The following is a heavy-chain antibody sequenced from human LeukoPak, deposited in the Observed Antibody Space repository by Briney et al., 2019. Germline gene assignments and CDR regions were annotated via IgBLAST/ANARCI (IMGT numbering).Heavy chain of an antibody. CDR3: AKDVSGTYQYYFDY. CDR2: ISGSGGST. V-gene: IGHV3-23*01. J-gene: IGHJ4*02. CDR1: GFTFSSYA. Sequence: PGGSLRLSCAASGFTFSSYAMTWVRQAPGKGLEWVSGISGSGGSTYYADSVKGRFTISRDNSKNTLYLQMNSLRGEDTAVYYCAKDVSGTYQYYFDYWGQGTLVTVSS. D-gene: IGHD1-26*01.